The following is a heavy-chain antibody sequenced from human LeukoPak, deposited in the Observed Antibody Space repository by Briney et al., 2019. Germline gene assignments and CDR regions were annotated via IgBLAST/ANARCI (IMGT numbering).Heavy chain of an antibody. Sequence: ASVKVSCKASGYTFTSYDINWVQQATGQGLEWMGWMNPNSGNTGYAQKFQGRVTMTRNTSISTAYMELNSLISEDTVVYFCARRTAAAGTTLGYWGQGTLVAVSS. V-gene: IGHV1-8*01. CDR2: MNPNSGNT. J-gene: IGHJ4*02. CDR3: ARRTAAAGTTLGY. D-gene: IGHD6-13*01. CDR1: GYTFTSYD.